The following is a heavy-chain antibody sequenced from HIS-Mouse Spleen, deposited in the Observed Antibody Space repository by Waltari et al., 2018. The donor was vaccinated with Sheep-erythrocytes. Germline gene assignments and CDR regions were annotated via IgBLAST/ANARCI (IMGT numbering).Heavy chain of an antibody. CDR3: AKPVGATTAFDY. J-gene: IGHJ4*02. CDR1: GFTFRSYG. D-gene: IGHD1-26*01. Sequence: QVQLVESGGGVVQPGRSLRLSCAASGFTFRSYGMHWVRQAPGKGLEWVAVISYDGSNKYYADSVKGRFTISRDNSKNTLYLQLNSLRAEDTAVYYCAKPVGATTAFDYWGQGTLVTVSS. V-gene: IGHV3-30*18. CDR2: ISYDGSNK.